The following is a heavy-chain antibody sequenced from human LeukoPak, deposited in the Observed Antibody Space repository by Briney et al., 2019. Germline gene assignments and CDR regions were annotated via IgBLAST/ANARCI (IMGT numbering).Heavy chain of an antibody. CDR3: AGEWELRGGYYYGLDV. J-gene: IGHJ6*02. CDR1: GLTVSNHW. D-gene: IGHD1-26*01. V-gene: IGHV3-7*03. Sequence: GGSLRLSSVASGLTVSNHWMSWVRQAPGKGLEWVANIREERGQEYYVDSVKGRFTISKNSAKNSLYLQMNTLRVEDTAMYYCAGEWELRGGYYYGLDVWGQGTTVTVSS. CDR2: IREERGQE.